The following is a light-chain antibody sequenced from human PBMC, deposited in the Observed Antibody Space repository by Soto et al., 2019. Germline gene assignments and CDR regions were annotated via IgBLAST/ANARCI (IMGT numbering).Light chain of an antibody. V-gene: IGKV3-20*01. Sequence: EIVLTQSPGTLSLSPGERATLSCRASQRVSGIDLAWYQHRPGQAPRLLLYRASIRAAGIPDRFSGSGSGTDFALTISRLEPDDFAVYYYYQSGTFGQGTKVDI. J-gene: IGKJ1*01. CDR2: RAS. CDR1: QRVSGID. CDR3: YQSGT.